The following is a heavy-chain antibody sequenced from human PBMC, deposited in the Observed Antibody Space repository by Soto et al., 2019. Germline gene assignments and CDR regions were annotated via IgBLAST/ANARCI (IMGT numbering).Heavy chain of an antibody. CDR1: GFTFSSYG. CDR3: ASSYYYDSSGHGP. Sequence: GGSLRLSCAASGFTFSSYGMHWVRQAPGKGLEWVAVIWYDGSNKYYADSVKGRFTISRGNSKNTLYLQMNSLRAEDTAVYYCASSYYYDSSGHGPWGQGTLVTVSS. V-gene: IGHV3-33*01. D-gene: IGHD3-22*01. J-gene: IGHJ5*02. CDR2: IWYDGSNK.